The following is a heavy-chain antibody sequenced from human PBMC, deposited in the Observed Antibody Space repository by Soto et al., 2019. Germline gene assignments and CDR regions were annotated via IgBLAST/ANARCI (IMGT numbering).Heavy chain of an antibody. J-gene: IGHJ4*02. V-gene: IGHV3-23*01. D-gene: IGHD3-9*01. CDR1: GFTFSLYP. CDR2: ISRSGDAI. Sequence: EAQVLESGGGLIQPGGSLRLSCAVSGFTFSLYPMSWVRQAPGRGLEWVSAISRSGDAIYYADSVKGRFTISRDDSKNTLYLQMNSLSAEDTAIYYCASHYDLPTGSLAHFDFWGQGSLVTVSS. CDR3: ASHYDLPTGSLAHFDF.